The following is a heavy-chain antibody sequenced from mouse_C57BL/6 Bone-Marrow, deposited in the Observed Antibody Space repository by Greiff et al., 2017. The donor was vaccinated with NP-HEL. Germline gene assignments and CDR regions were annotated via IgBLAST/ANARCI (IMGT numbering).Heavy chain of an antibody. V-gene: IGHV10-1*01. D-gene: IGHD1-1*01. J-gene: IGHJ1*03. CDR3: VRHEDYGSSLYWYFDV. CDR2: IRSKSNNYAT. CDR1: GFSFNTYA. Sequence: EVMLVESGGGLVQPKGSLKLSCAASGFSFNTYAMNWVRQAPGKGLEWVARIRSKSNNYATYYADSVKDRFTISRDDSESMLYLQMNNLKTEDTAMYYCVRHEDYGSSLYWYFDVWGTGTTVTVSS.